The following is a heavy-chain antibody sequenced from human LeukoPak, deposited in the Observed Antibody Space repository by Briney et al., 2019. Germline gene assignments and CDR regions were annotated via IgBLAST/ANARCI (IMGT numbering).Heavy chain of an antibody. D-gene: IGHD3-10*01. CDR1: GGSISSGSYY. V-gene: IGHV4-61*02. J-gene: IGHJ5*02. CDR3: ASLPYGSGSYYNNWFDP. Sequence: SETLSLTCTVSGGSISSGSYYWSWIRQPAGKGLEWIGRIYTSGSTNYNPSLKSRVTISVDTSKNQFSPKLSSVTAADTAVYYCASLPYGSGSYYNNWFDPWGQGTLVTVSS. CDR2: IYTSGST.